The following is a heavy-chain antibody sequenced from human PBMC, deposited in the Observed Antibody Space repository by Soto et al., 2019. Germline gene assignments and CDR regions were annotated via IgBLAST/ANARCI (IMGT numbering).Heavy chain of an antibody. CDR3: AREVIPLTTDWYFDL. Sequence: QLQLRESGPGLVKPSETLSLTCTVSGGSISGGVGGLYYWSWIRQPPGKGLEWIGYIYDSGSTYYHPSLKRRCTTAGDTSKNQFSLRLSSVTAADTAVYYCAREVIPLTTDWYFDLWGRGTLVTVSS. D-gene: IGHD4-17*01. V-gene: IGHV4-30-4*01. CDR2: IYDSGST. J-gene: IGHJ2*01. CDR1: GGSISGGVGGLYY.